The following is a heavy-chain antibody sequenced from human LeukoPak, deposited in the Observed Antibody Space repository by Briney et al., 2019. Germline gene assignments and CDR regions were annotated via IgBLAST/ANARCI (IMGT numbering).Heavy chain of an antibody. V-gene: IGHV3-30-3*01. Sequence: PGGSLRLSCAASGFTFSSYAMHWVRQAPGKGLEWVAVISYDGSNKYYADSVKGRFTISRDNSKNTLYLQMNSLRAEDTAVYYCARDRVPYSYGVDYFDYWGQGTLVTVSS. CDR2: ISYDGSNK. J-gene: IGHJ4*02. D-gene: IGHD5-18*01. CDR1: GFTFSSYA. CDR3: ARDRVPYSYGVDYFDY.